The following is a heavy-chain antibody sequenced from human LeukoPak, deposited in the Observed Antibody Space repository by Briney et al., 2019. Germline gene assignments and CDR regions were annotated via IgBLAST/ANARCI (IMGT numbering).Heavy chain of an antibody. J-gene: IGHJ5*02. Sequence: SETLSLTCTVSGGSISSSSYYWGWIRQPPGKGLEWIGSIYYSGSTYYNPSLKSRVTISVDTSKNQFSLKLSSVTAADTAVYYCAGHSYANSNWFDPWGQGTLVTVSS. CDR2: IYYSGST. CDR3: AGHSYANSNWFDP. D-gene: IGHD2-2*01. V-gene: IGHV4-39*01. CDR1: GGSISSSSYY.